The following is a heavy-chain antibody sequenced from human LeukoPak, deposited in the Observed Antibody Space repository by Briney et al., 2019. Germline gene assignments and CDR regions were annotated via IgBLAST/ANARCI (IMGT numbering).Heavy chain of an antibody. V-gene: IGHV3-30*02. D-gene: IGHD3-10*01. CDR1: GFTFSSYG. CDR2: IRYDGSNQ. CDR3: ARDGGLYSVVRGADYNYFDY. Sequence: PGGSLRLSCAASGFTFSSYGIHWVRQAPGKGLEWVAFIRYDGSNQYYADSVKGRFTISRDNSKSTLYLQMNSLRAEDTAVYYCARDGGLYSVVRGADYNYFDYWGQGTLVTVSS. J-gene: IGHJ4*02.